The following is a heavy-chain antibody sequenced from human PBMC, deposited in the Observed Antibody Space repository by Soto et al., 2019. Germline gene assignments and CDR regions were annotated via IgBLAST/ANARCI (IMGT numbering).Heavy chain of an antibody. D-gene: IGHD2-2*02. CDR3: ARVRIVVVPAAIRGWFDP. J-gene: IGHJ5*02. CDR1: GGSFSGYY. Sequence: QVQLQQWGAGLLKPSETLSLTCAVYGGSFSGYYWSWIRQPPGKGLEWSGEINHSGSTNYNPSLKSRVTISVDTSKNQFSLKLSSVTAADTAVYYCARVRIVVVPAAIRGWFDPWGQGTLVTVSS. V-gene: IGHV4-34*01. CDR2: INHSGST.